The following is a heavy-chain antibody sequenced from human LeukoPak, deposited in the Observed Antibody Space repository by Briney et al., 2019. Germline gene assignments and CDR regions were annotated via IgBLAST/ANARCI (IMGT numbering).Heavy chain of an antibody. J-gene: IGHJ4*02. CDR1: GVSNRRNDDY. D-gene: IGHD6-13*01. CDR3: ARRGSSSFLYYSDY. CDR2: IHYGGIT. V-gene: IGHV4-39*01. Sequence: SETLSLTCTVIGVSNRRNDDYGGWIRQPPGKGLEWIGSIHYGGITYYNPSLKSRVTISVDTSKNQFSLKLSSVTAAHAAVYFCARRGSSSFLYYSDYWGQGILVTVSS.